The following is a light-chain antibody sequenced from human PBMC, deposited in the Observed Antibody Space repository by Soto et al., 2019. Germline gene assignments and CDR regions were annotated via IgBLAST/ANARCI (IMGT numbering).Light chain of an antibody. V-gene: IGKV3-11*01. CDR2: DVS. CDR1: QSVSSY. J-gene: IGKJ4*01. CDR3: PQRGT. Sequence: FVLPQSTATLSFSPGERATLSCRASQSVSSYLAWYQQKPGQAPRLLIYDVSNRATGIPARFSGSGSGTDFTLTISSLEPEDFEVYYCPQRGTFGGGTKVE.